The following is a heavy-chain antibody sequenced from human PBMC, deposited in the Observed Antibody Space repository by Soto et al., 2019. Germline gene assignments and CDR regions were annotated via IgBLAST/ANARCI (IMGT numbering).Heavy chain of an antibody. CDR2: IGTAGDT. Sequence: GGSLRLSCAASGFTFSSYDMHWVRQATGKGLEWVSAIGTAGDTYYPGSVKGRFTISRENAKNSLYLQMNSLRAEDTAVYYCARVSVDPYYYYYGMDVWGQGTTVTVSS. CDR3: ARVSVDPYYYYYGMDV. V-gene: IGHV3-13*01. D-gene: IGHD2-15*01. CDR1: GFTFSSYD. J-gene: IGHJ6*02.